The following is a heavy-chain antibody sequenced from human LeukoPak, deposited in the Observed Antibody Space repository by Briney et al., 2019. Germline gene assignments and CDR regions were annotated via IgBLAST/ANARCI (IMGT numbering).Heavy chain of an antibody. J-gene: IGHJ4*02. CDR2: IYSGGST. D-gene: IGHD6-13*01. CDR1: GFIASSNY. CDR3: ARAAGPPDPYYFDY. V-gene: IGHV3-53*01. Sequence: PGGSLRLSCTASGFIASSNYMSWVRQAPGKGLEWVSLIYSGGSTYYADSVMGRSTISRDKSNNTLYLQMNSLRAEDTAVYYCARAAGPPDPYYFDYWGQGTLVTVSS.